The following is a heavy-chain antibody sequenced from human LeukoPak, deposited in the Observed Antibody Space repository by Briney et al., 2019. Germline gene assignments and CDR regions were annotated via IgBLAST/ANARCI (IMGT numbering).Heavy chain of an antibody. CDR1: GYSFINFG. D-gene: IGHD1-26*01. V-gene: IGHV1-18*01. Sequence: ASVKVSCKASGYSFINFGLSWVRQAPGQGLEWRGWISAYNHNTNYAQNFQGRVTITRNTSISTAYMELSSLTSEDPAVHYCTIGLSGYYYYYYMASWGEGSTASASS. J-gene: IGHJ6*03. CDR3: TIGLSGYYYYYYMAS. CDR2: ISAYNHNT.